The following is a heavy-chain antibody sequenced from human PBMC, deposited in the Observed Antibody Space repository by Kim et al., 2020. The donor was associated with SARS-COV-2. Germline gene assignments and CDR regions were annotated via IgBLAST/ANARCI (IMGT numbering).Heavy chain of an antibody. V-gene: IGHV3-33*01. CDR1: GFTFSSYG. Sequence: GGSLRLSCAASGFTFSSYGMHWVRQAPGKGLEWVAVIRYDGSKKYHADSVKGRFTISRDNSKDTLYLQMNSLRAEDTAVYYCVREEQPGGYTYGHKGYWGQGTLVTVSS. J-gene: IGHJ4*02. CDR2: IRYDGSKK. CDR3: VREEQPGGYTYGHKGY. D-gene: IGHD5-18*01.